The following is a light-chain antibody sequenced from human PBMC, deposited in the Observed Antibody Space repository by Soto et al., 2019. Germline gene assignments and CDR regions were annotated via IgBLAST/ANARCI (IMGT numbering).Light chain of an antibody. CDR1: QSVSSY. Sequence: SRWAPAHFTHRASQSVSSYLAWYQQKPGQAPRLLIYDASNRATGIPARFSGIGSGTQLTLTICSLHTPAVPIYYSIRHPTQPLTFGPGTKV. CDR3: IRHPTQPLT. J-gene: IGKJ1*01. V-gene: IGKV3-11*01. CDR2: DAS.